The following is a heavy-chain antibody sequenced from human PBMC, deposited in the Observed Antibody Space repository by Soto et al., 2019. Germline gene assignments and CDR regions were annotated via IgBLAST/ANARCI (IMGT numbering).Heavy chain of an antibody. J-gene: IGHJ4*02. CDR1: GGTFSSYA. D-gene: IGHD4-17*01. Sequence: SVKVSCKASGGTFSSYAISWVRQAPGQGLEWMGGIIPIFGTANYAQKFQGRVTITADESTSTAYMELSSLRSEDTAVYYCARAPRPPRPTTTATTVYYFDYWGQGTLVTVSS. CDR2: IIPIFGTA. CDR3: ARAPRPPRPTTTATTVYYFDY. V-gene: IGHV1-69*13.